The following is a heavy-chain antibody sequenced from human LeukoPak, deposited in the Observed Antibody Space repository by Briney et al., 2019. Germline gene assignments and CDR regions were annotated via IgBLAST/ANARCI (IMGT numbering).Heavy chain of an antibody. CDR1: GGSISSYY. D-gene: IGHD3-22*01. Sequence: SETLSLTCTVSGGSISSYYWSWIRQPAGKGLEWIGRIHTSGSTNYNPSLKSRVTMSADTSKNQFYLKLSSVTAADTAVYYCARDGYYYDSSGLYYFDYWGQGTLVTVSS. CDR3: ARDGYYYDSSGLYYFDY. V-gene: IGHV4-4*07. CDR2: IHTSGST. J-gene: IGHJ4*02.